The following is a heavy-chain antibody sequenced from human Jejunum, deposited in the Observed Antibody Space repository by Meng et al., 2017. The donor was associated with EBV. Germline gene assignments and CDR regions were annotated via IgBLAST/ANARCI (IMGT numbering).Heavy chain of an antibody. CDR3: AKLTRA. CDR2: IGGSGGAT. J-gene: IGHJ5*02. Sequence: EVELVESGGGLVRPGGSLRLSCAAAGFTFSSSAMSWVRQAPGKGLEWVSSIGGSGGATYYADSVKGRFTISRDNSKSTLYLQMNSLRAEDTAVYYCAKLTRAWGQGTLVTVSS. D-gene: IGHD1/OR15-1a*01. CDR1: GFTFSSSA. V-gene: IGHV3-23*04.